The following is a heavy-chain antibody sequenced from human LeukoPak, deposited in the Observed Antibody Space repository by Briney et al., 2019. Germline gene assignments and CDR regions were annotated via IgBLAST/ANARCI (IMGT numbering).Heavy chain of an antibody. Sequence: PGGSLRPSCAASGFTFSSYSMNWVRQAPGKGLEWVSSISSSSSYIYYADSVKGRFTISRDNAKNSLYLQMNSLRAEDTAVYYCARVFTDWFRGLDYWGQRTLVTVSS. CDR3: ARVFTDWFRGLDY. J-gene: IGHJ4*02. CDR1: GFTFSSYS. D-gene: IGHD3-9*01. V-gene: IGHV3-21*01. CDR2: ISSSSSYI.